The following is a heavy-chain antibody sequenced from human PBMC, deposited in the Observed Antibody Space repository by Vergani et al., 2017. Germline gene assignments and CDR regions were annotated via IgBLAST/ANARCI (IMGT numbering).Heavy chain of an antibody. Sequence: QVQLVQSGAEVKKPGASVKVSCKASGYTFTGYYMHWVRQAPGQGLEWMGWINPNSGGTNYAQKFQGRVTMTRDTSISTAYMELSRLRSDDTAVYYCARDGVYCCSTSCYNYYYYGMDVWGQGTTVTVSS. D-gene: IGHD2-2*02. CDR3: ARDGVYCCSTSCYNYYYYGMDV. CDR2: INPNSGGT. V-gene: IGHV1-2*02. J-gene: IGHJ6*02. CDR1: GYTFTGYY.